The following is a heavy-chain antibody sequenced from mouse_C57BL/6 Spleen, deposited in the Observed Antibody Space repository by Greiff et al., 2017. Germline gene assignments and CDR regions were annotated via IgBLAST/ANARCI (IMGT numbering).Heavy chain of an antibody. CDR1: GYTFTSYW. CDR2: IDPSDSYT. J-gene: IGHJ4*01. CDR3: ARGGTTVVDYAMDD. D-gene: IGHD1-1*01. Sequence: QVQLQQPGAELVKPGASVKLSCKASGYTFTSYWMQWVKQRPGQGLEWIGEIDPSDSYTNYNQKFKGKATLTVDTSSSTAYMQLSSLTSEDSAVYYCARGGTTVVDYAMDDWGQGTSVTVSS. V-gene: IGHV1-50*01.